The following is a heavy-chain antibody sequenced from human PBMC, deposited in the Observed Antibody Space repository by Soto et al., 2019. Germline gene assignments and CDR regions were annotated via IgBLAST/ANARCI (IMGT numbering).Heavy chain of an antibody. V-gene: IGHV3-23*01. J-gene: IGHJ4*02. CDR3: AKVNREARAFDC. CDR1: GFTFSSYA. Sequence: GGSLRLSCAASGFTFSSYAMSWVRQAPGKGLEWVSAISGSGGSTYYADSVKGRFTISRDNSKDTLYLQMNSLRAEDTAVYYCAKVNREARAFDCWGQGTLVTVSS. D-gene: IGHD6-6*01. CDR2: ISGSGGST.